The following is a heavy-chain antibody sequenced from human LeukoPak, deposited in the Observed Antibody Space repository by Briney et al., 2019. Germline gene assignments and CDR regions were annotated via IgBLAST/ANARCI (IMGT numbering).Heavy chain of an antibody. D-gene: IGHD6-19*01. CDR1: GFTFSSYA. CDR3: ARDGPYSGYYFDY. CDR2: ISGSGSTI. J-gene: IGHJ4*02. Sequence: PGGSLRLSCAASGFTFSSYAMSWVRQAPGKGLEWVSAISGSGSTIYYADSVKGRFTISWDNAKNSLYLQMNSLRAEDTAVYYCARDGPYSGYYFDYWGQGTLVTVSS. V-gene: IGHV3-48*04.